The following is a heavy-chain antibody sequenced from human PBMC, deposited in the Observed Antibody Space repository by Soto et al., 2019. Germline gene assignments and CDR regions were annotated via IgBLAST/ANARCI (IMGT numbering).Heavy chain of an antibody. V-gene: IGHV3-7*01. J-gene: IGHJ4*02. CDR1: GFTFSRYW. Sequence: EVQLVESGGGLVQPGGSLRLSCAASGFTFSRYWMSWVRQAPGKGLEWVANIKQDGSEKYYVDSVKGRFTISRDNAKNSLYLQMNSLRAEDTAVYYCARDAASTVTPGVFDYWGQGTLVTVSS. CDR3: ARDAASTVTPGVFDY. CDR2: IKQDGSEK. D-gene: IGHD4-17*01.